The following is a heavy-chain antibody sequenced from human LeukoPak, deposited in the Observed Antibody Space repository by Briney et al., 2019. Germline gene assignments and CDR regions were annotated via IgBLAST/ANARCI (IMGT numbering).Heavy chain of an antibody. CDR1: GGSFSGYY. CDR3: ARRRRGGPNHFDY. J-gene: IGHJ4*02. CDR2: INHSGST. Sequence: SETLSLTCAVYGGSFSGYYWSWIRQPPGKGLEWIGEINHSGSTNYNPSLKSRVTISVDTSKNQFSLKLSSVTAADTAVYYCARRRRGGPNHFDYWGQGTLVTVSS. V-gene: IGHV4-34*01. D-gene: IGHD3-10*01.